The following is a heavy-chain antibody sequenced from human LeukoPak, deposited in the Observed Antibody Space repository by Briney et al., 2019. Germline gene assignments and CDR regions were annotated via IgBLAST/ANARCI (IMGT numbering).Heavy chain of an antibody. CDR1: GYTFTSYD. CDR3: ARGHRYDFWSGYYSGGWFDP. V-gene: IGHV1-8*01. Sequence: GASVKVSCKASGYTFTSYDINWVRQATGQGLEWMGWMNPNSGNTGYAQKFQGRVTMTRNTSISTAYMELSSLRSEDTAVYYCARGHRYDFWSGYYSGGWFDPWGQGTLVTVSS. CDR2: MNPNSGNT. D-gene: IGHD3-3*01. J-gene: IGHJ5*02.